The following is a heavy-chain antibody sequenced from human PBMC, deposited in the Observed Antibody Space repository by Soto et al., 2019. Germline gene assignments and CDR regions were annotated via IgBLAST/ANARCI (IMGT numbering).Heavy chain of an antibody. J-gene: IGHJ4*02. CDR2: TYYSSNWRH. V-gene: IGHV6-1*01. CDR1: GYSVSSNTAA. D-gene: IGHD6-19*01. Sequence: QTLSLTCAISGYSVSSNTAAWNLIRSSPSRGLEWQGRTYYSSNWRHDYAVSVRSRITVNPDTSKNHFSLQLNSVTPDDTAVYYCARGVAGSGFDLWGQGTLVTVSS. CDR3: ARGVAGSGFDL.